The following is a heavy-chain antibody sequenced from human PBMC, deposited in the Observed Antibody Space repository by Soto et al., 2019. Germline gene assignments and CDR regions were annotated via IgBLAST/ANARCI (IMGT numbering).Heavy chain of an antibody. J-gene: IGHJ4*02. CDR1: GFTFSSYA. CDR2: ISGSGGST. V-gene: IGHV3-23*01. Sequence: EGSLRLSCAASGFTFSSYAMSWVRQAPGKGLEWVSAISGSGGSTYYADSVKGRFTISRDNSKNTLYLQMNSLRAEDTAVYYCAKATYYYDSSGYFPFDYWGQGTLVTVSS. D-gene: IGHD3-22*01. CDR3: AKATYYYDSSGYFPFDY.